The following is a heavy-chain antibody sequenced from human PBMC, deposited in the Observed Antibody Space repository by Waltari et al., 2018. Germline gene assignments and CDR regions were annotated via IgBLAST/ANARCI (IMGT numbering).Heavy chain of an antibody. V-gene: IGHV4-59*01. D-gene: IGHD2-15*01. CDR1: GGSISSYY. CDR2: IYYSGST. CDR3: ARVLPHDHRWWDYYYMDV. Sequence: QVQLQESGPGLVKPSETLSLSCPVSGGSISSYYWIWIRQATGKGLEWIGNIYYSGSTNYNPSLKSRVTITVGTSENQFSLKLTSVTAADTAVYYCARVLPHDHRWWDYYYMDVWGKGTTVTVSS. J-gene: IGHJ6*03.